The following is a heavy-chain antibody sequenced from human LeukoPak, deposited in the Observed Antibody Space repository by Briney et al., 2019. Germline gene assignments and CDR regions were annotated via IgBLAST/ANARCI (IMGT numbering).Heavy chain of an antibody. CDR2: IIPILGIA. CDR3: ARGRYSSGWYDY. Sequence: ASVKVSCKASGGTFSSYAISWVRQAPGQGLEWMGRIIPILGIANYAQKFQGRVTITADKSTSTAYMELSSLRSEDTAVYYCARGRYSSGWYDYWGQGTLVTVSS. D-gene: IGHD6-19*01. J-gene: IGHJ4*02. CDR1: GGTFSSYA. V-gene: IGHV1-69*04.